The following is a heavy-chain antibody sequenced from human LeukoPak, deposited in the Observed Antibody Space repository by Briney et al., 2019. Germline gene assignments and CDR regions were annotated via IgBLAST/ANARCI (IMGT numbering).Heavy chain of an antibody. Sequence: PGGSLRLSCAASGFTFSSHWMSWVRQAPGKGLEWVANIKQDGSEKYYVDSVKGRFTISRDNAKNSLYLQMNSLRAEDTAVYYCARDPAFGGVIVRPLDYWGQGTLVTVSS. D-gene: IGHD3-16*02. CDR2: IKQDGSEK. V-gene: IGHV3-7*05. CDR1: GFTFSSHW. J-gene: IGHJ4*02. CDR3: ARDPAFGGVIVRPLDY.